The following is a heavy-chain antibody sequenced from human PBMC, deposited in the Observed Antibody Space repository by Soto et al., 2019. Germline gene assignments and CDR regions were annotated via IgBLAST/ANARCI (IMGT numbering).Heavy chain of an antibody. CDR3: ARLVSAAENDY. J-gene: IGHJ4*02. V-gene: IGHV3-7*04. Sequence: EVQLVESGGGLVQPGGSLRLSCAASGFTFSSYWMSWVRQAPGKGLEWVANIKQDETEKYYVDSVKGRFTISRDNAKNSLYLQMNSLRAEDTAVYYCARLVSAAENDYWGQGTLVTVSS. CDR1: GFTFSSYW. D-gene: IGHD1-26*01. CDR2: IKQDETEK.